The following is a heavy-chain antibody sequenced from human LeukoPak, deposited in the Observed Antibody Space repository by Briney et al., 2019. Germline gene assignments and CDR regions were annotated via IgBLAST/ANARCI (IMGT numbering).Heavy chain of an antibody. CDR1: GGSISTYY. CDR2: IYHSGST. CDR3: ARGRRNAFDI. J-gene: IGHJ3*02. D-gene: IGHD2-15*01. V-gene: IGHV4-59*01. Sequence: SETLSLTCTVSGGSISTYYWSWIRQPPGKGLEWIGYIYHSGSTKYNPSLKSRVTISVDTSKNQFSLKLSSVTAADTAVYYCARGRRNAFDIWGQGTMVTVSS.